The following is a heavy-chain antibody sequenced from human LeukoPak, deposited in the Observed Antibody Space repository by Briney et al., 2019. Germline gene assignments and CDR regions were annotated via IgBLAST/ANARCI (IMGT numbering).Heavy chain of an antibody. J-gene: IGHJ6*02. V-gene: IGHV4-34*01. CDR2: INHSGST. CDR1: GGSFSGYY. D-gene: IGHD3-10*01. CDR3: AKRPPRRGYYGMDV. Sequence: SDTLSLTCAVYGGSFSGYYWSWIRQPPGKGLEWIGEINHSGSTNYNPSLKSRVTISVDTSKNQFSLKLSSVTAADTAVYYCAKRPPRRGYYGMDVWGQGTTVTVSS.